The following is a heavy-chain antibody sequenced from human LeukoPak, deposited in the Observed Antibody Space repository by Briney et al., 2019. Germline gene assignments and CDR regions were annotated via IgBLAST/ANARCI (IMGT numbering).Heavy chain of an antibody. V-gene: IGHV4-59*01. CDR3: AREDPQTTVPEGLDV. J-gene: IGHJ6*02. CDR1: GGSISSYY. Sequence: SETLSLTCTVSGGSISSYYWIWIRHSPEQGLAWIGYIYFSGATNYNPSLKSRVTISVDTSKNQFSLKLSSVTAADTAVYYCAREDPQTTVPEGLDVWGQGTTVTVSS. D-gene: IGHD4-17*01. CDR2: IYFSGAT.